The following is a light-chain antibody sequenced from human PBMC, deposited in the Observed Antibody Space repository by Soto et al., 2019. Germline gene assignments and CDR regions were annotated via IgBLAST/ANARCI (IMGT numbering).Light chain of an antibody. CDR2: DAS. CDR3: QQFDSLPLT. CDR1: QDINNY. J-gene: IGKJ3*01. V-gene: IGKV1-33*01. Sequence: DIQMTQSPSSLSASVGDRVTITCQASQDINNYLNSYQQKPGKAPKLLIYDASNLETGVPSRFSGSGSGTDFTFTFSSLQPEDIATYYCQQFDSLPLTFGPGTKVNIK.